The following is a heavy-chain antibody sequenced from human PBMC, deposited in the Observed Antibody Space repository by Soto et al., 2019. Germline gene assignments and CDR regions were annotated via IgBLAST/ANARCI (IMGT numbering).Heavy chain of an antibody. V-gene: IGHV3-33*01. Sequence: VQLVESGGGVLQPGRSLRLSCAASGFTFRTYGMYWVRQAPGKGLEWVAVIWYDASNKYYADSVKGRFTISRDNSENTLYLQMNSLRAEDTAVYYCARGRVDGGELDLWGQGTLVTVSS. J-gene: IGHJ4*02. CDR2: IWYDASNK. D-gene: IGHD1-26*01. CDR1: GFTFRTYG. CDR3: ARGRVDGGELDL.